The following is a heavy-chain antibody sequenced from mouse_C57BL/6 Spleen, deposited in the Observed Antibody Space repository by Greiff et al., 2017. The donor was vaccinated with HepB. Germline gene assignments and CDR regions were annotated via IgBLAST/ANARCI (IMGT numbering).Heavy chain of an antibody. CDR1: GYTFTSYG. CDR2: IYPRSGNT. J-gene: IGHJ4*01. V-gene: IGHV1-81*01. CDR3: ARTGTGAMDY. D-gene: IGHD4-1*01. Sequence: VQLQQSGAELARPGASVKLSCKASGYTFTSYGISWVKQRTGPGLEWIGEIYPRSGNTYYNEKFKGKATLTADKYTSTAYMELRSLTSEDSAVYFCARTGTGAMDYWGQGASVTVSS.